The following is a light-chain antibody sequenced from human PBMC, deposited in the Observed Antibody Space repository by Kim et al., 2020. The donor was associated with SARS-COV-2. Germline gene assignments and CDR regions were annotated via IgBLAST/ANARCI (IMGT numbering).Light chain of an antibody. CDR3: CSYAGSYTWV. Sequence: GESITISCTGTRSYVGGYNYVSWYQQHPGKAPKLLIYDVSKRPSGVPDRFSASNSGNTASLTISGLLAEDEDDYYCCSYAGSYTWVFGGGTQLTVL. V-gene: IGLV2-11*03. J-gene: IGLJ3*02. CDR2: DVS. CDR1: RSYVGGYNY.